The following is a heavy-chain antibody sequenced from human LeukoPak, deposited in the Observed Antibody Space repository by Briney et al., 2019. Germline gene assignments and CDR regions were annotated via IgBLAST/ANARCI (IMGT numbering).Heavy chain of an antibody. D-gene: IGHD2-8*01. CDR1: EFTFSSYE. Sequence: GGSLRLSCAASEFTFSSYEMNWVRQAPGKGLEWVSVIYSGGSTYYADSVKGRFTISRDNSKNTLYLQMNSLRAEDTAVYYCARGVYYFDYWGQGTLVTVSS. J-gene: IGHJ4*02. CDR3: ARGVYYFDY. V-gene: IGHV3-53*01. CDR2: IYSGGST.